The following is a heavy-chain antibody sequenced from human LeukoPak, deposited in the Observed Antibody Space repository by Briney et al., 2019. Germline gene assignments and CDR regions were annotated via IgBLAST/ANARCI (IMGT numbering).Heavy chain of an antibody. J-gene: IGHJ4*02. V-gene: IGHV4-34*01. CDR3: ARDGAVTGFDY. CDR2: INHSGST. CDR1: GGSFSGYY. Sequence: SETLSLTCAVYGGSFSGYYWSWIRQPPGKGLEWIGEINHSGSTNYNPSLKSRVTISVDTSKNQFSLKLSSVTAADTAVYYCARDGAVTGFDYWGQGTLVTVSS. D-gene: IGHD4-17*01.